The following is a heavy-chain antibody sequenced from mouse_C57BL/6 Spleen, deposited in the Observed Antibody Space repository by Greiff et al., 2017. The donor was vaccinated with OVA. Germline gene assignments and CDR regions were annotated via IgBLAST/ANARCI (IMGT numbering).Heavy chain of an antibody. D-gene: IGHD2-3*01. V-gene: IGHV1-82*01. J-gene: IGHJ2*01. CDR1: GYAFSSSW. Sequence: VQLQESGPELVKPGASVKISCKASGYAFSSSWMNWVKQRPGQGLEWIGRIYPGDGDTNYNGKFKGKATLTADKSSSTAYMQLSSLTSEDSAVYFCARGYDGYLDYWGQGTTLTVSS. CDR3: ARGYDGYLDY. CDR2: IYPGDGDT.